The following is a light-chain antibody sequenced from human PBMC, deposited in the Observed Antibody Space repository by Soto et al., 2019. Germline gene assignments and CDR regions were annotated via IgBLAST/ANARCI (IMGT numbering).Light chain of an antibody. CDR1: LTVSRN. CDR2: GAS. CDR3: QQYMNWPPWT. Sequence: ETVMTQSPGTLSVAQGERATLSCRASLTVSRNLAWYQQKPGQAPRLLIYGASTRATGIPDRFSGSGAGTEFTLTISSLQTEDSAIYYCQQYMNWPPWTFGQGTRVEIK. V-gene: IGKV3-15*01. J-gene: IGKJ1*01.